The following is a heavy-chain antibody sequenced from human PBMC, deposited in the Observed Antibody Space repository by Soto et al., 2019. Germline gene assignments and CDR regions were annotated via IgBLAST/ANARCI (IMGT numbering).Heavy chain of an antibody. D-gene: IGHD4-17*01. J-gene: IGHJ4*02. CDR2: ISGSGTST. Sequence: GGSLRLSCAASGFTFSSYAMNWVRQAPGKGLEWVSAISGSGTSTYYADSVEGRFVISRDNSKNTLYLQMTSLRAEDAAVYYCAKDVSYGDPFVYWGQGTLVTVSS. V-gene: IGHV3-23*01. CDR3: AKDVSYGDPFVY. CDR1: GFTFSSYA.